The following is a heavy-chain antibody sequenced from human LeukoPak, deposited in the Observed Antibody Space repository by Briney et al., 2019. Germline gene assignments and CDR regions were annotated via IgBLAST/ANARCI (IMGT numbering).Heavy chain of an antibody. CDR1: GFIVNTYY. D-gene: IGHD3-3*01. CDR3: ASRVFSYWYFDL. CDR2: IYSDGST. J-gene: IGHJ2*01. Sequence: GGSLRLSCAVSGFIVNTYYMSWVRQAPRKGLEWVSIIYSDGSTYYADSVKGRFTISRDNAKNSLYLQMNSLRAEDTAVYYCASRVFSYWYFDLWGLGTLFTASS. V-gene: IGHV3-66*01.